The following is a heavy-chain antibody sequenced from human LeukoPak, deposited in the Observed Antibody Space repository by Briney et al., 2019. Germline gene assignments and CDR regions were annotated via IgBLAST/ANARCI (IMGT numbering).Heavy chain of an antibody. CDR2: INHSGST. CDR3: ARATVTPRYYYGMDV. V-gene: IGHV4-34*01. D-gene: IGHD4-11*01. CDR1: GGSFSGYY. Sequence: PSETLSLTCAVHGGSFSGYYWSWIRQPPGKGLEWIGEINHSGSTNYNPSLKSRVTISVDTSKNQFSLKLSSVTAADTAVYYCARATVTPRYYYGMDVWGQGTTVTVSS. J-gene: IGHJ6*02.